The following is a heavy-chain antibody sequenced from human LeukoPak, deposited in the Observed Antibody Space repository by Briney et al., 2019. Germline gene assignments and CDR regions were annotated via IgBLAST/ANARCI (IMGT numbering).Heavy chain of an antibody. V-gene: IGHV3-49*04. Sequence: GGSLRLSCTASGFTFGDNAMSWVRQAPGKGLEWVGFIRSKAYGGTTEYAASVKGRFTISRDDSKSIAYLQMNSLKTEDTAVYYCTREVWPYTMGVWGKGTTVTVSS. CDR3: TREVWPYTMGV. CDR1: GFTFGDNA. CDR2: IRSKAYGGTT. D-gene: IGHD2-8*01. J-gene: IGHJ6*03.